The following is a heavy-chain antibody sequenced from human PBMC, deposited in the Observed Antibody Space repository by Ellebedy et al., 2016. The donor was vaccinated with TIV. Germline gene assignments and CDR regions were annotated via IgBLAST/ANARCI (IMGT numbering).Heavy chain of an antibody. D-gene: IGHD3-10*01. CDR2: IRQDGNEK. Sequence: GGSLRLSCAASGFSFRSYWMSWVRQAPGKGLEWVASIRQDGNEKDYVDSVKGRFTISRDNVKNSLYLQVNSLRAEDTAVYYCATDGSYGDYRSPAHAFVFWGQGTMVSVAS. CDR3: ATDGSYGDYRSPAHAFVF. CDR1: GFSFRSYW. J-gene: IGHJ3*01. V-gene: IGHV3-7*01.